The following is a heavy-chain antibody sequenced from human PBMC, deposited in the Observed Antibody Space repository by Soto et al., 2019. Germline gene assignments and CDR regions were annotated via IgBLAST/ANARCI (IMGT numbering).Heavy chain of an antibody. Sequence: QVQLQESGPGVVEPSQTLSLTCTVSGGSINNNGYFWSWIRQPPGSGLEWIGHIYNSGSTNSNPSLKSRLTISVDTSKNQFSLMLSSVTAADTAVYYCARGPSGDKVDYWGQGTLVTVSS. J-gene: IGHJ4*02. D-gene: IGHD1-26*01. CDR2: IYNSGST. CDR1: GGSINNNGYF. V-gene: IGHV4-30-4*01. CDR3: ARGPSGDKVDY.